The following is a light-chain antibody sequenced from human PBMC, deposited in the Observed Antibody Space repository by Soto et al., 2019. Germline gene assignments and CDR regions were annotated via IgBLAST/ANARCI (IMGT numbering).Light chain of an antibody. CDR1: NSNIGADYG. CDR2: NYT. CDR3: QSFDSSLTGPI. V-gene: IGLV1-40*01. Sequence: QSVLTQSPSVSGAPGQRVTISCTGSNSNIGADYGVHWYQQFPGTAPKLLISNYTNRPSGVPDRFSGSRSGSSASLAITGLQSEDEADYYCQSFDSSLTGPILGVGTKLTVL. J-gene: IGLJ2*01.